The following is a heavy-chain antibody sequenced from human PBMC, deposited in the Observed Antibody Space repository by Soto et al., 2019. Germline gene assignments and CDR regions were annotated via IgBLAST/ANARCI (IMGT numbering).Heavy chain of an antibody. Sequence: ASVKVSCKASGYSFRSYGINWVRQAPGQGLEWIGWVSGYNYNTKYAQKLQGRITVTTDTSTNTAYMELRGLRSDDTAVYYCGRSSSMLGAGWSDSWGRGTLVTVSS. J-gene: IGHJ5*01. CDR1: GYSFRSYG. CDR2: VSGYNYNT. D-gene: IGHD2-8*01. CDR3: GRSSSMLGAGWSDS. V-gene: IGHV1-18*01.